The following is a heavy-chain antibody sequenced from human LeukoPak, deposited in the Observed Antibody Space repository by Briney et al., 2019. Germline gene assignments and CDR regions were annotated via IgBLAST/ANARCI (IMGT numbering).Heavy chain of an antibody. D-gene: IGHD3-22*01. CDR3: AKDQGITMIVLDY. CDR1: GFTFSSYG. V-gene: IGHV3-23*01. Sequence: GGSLRLSCAASGFTFSSYGMSWVRQPPGEGLEWVSAISGSGGSTYYADSVKGRFTISRDNPKNTLYLQMNSLRAEDTAVYYCAKDQGITMIVLDYWGQGTLVTVSS. CDR2: ISGSGGST. J-gene: IGHJ4*02.